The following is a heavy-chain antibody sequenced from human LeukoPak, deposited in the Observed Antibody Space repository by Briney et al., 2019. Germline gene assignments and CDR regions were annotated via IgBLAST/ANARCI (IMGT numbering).Heavy chain of an antibody. V-gene: IGHV3-20*04. CDR1: GITFSGSG. Sequence: GGSLRLSCAASGITFSGSGMSWVRQAPGKGLEWVSGINWNGGSTGYADSVKGRFTISRDNAKNSLYLQMNSLRAEDTALYYCARELIAVAGTFDYWGQGTLVTVSS. D-gene: IGHD6-19*01. J-gene: IGHJ4*02. CDR3: ARELIAVAGTFDY. CDR2: INWNGGST.